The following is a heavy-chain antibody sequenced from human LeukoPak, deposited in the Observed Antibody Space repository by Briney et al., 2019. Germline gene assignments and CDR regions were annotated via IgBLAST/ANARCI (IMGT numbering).Heavy chain of an antibody. Sequence: SETLSLTCTVSGGSISSGSYYWSWIRQPAGKGLEWIGRIYTSGSTNYNPSLKSRVTISVDTSKNQFSLKLSSVTAADTAVYYCARWSSGSYYDYWGQGTLVTVSS. CDR2: IYTSGST. V-gene: IGHV4-61*02. J-gene: IGHJ4*02. CDR1: GGSISSGSYY. CDR3: ARWSSGSYYDY. D-gene: IGHD3-22*01.